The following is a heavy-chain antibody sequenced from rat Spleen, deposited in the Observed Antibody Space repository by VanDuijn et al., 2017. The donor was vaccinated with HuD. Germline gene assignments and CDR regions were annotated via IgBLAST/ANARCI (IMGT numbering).Heavy chain of an antibody. Sequence: EVQLVESGGGLVQPGRSLKLSCAASGFTFSNYYMAWVRQAPKKGLEWVATISTSGSRTYYPDSVKGRFTISRDNAKSSLYLQMNSLKSEDTATYYCARHSYGYRDYWYFDFWGPGTMVTVSS. J-gene: IGHJ1*01. CDR2: ISTSGSRT. V-gene: IGHV5-25*01. CDR1: GFTFSNYY. D-gene: IGHD1-9*01. CDR3: ARHSYGYRDYWYFDF.